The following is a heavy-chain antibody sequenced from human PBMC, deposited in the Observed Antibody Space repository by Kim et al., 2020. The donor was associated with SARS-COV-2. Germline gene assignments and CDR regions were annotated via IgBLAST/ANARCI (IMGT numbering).Heavy chain of an antibody. CDR3: ARETYDILTGYYNVVATNWFDP. V-gene: IGHV3-7*03. J-gene: IGHJ5*02. Sequence: GGSLRLSCAASGFTFSSYWMSWVRQAPGKGLEWVANIKQDGSEKYYVDSVKGRFTISRDNAKNSLYLQMNSLRAEDTAVYYCARETYDILTGYYNVVATNWFDPWGQGTLVTVSS. CDR1: GFTFSSYW. D-gene: IGHD3-9*01. CDR2: IKQDGSEK.